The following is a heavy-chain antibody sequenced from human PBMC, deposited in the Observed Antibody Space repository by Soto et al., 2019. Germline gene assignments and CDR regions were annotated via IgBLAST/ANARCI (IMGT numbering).Heavy chain of an antibody. CDR1: GFSLSTSGVG. CDR3: AHRMYYYGSGRGWFDP. V-gene: IGHV2-5*02. D-gene: IGHD3-10*01. J-gene: IGHJ5*02. Sequence: QITLKESGPPLVKPTQTLTLTCTFSGFSLSTSGVGVGWIRQPPGKALEWLALIYWDDDKRYSPSLKSRLTIPNDTPKTQVVLTLTNMDPVDTATYYCAHRMYYYGSGRGWFDPWGQGTLVTVSS. CDR2: IYWDDDK.